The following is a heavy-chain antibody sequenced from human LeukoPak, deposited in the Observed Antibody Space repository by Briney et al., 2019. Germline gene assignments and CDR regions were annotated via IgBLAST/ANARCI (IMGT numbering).Heavy chain of an antibody. Sequence: GASVKVSCKASGGTFSSYAISWVRQAPGQGLEWMGWINPNSGGTNYAQKFQGRVTMTRDTSISTAYMELSRLRSDDTAVYYCARDLFFGSGSSPGSWGQGTLVTVSS. V-gene: IGHV1-2*02. CDR1: GGTFSSYA. D-gene: IGHD3-10*01. CDR2: INPNSGGT. CDR3: ARDLFFGSGSSPGS. J-gene: IGHJ4*02.